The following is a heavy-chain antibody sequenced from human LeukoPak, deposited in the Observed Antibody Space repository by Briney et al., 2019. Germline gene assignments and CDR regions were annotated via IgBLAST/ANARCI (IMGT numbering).Heavy chain of an antibody. V-gene: IGHV4-39*01. Sequence: PSQTLSLTGTVSGGSISSSSYYWGWIRQPPGKGLEWIGSIYYSGSTYYNPSLKSRVTISVDTSKNQFSLKLSSVTAADTAVYYCARVSGSWFDPWGQGTLVTVSS. J-gene: IGHJ5*02. CDR2: IYYSGST. D-gene: IGHD3-10*01. CDR3: ARVSGSWFDP. CDR1: GGSISSSSYY.